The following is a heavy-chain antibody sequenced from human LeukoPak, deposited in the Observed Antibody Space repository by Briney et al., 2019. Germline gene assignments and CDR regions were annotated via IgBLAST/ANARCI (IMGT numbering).Heavy chain of an antibody. CDR3: GKVWRDDHISGSYLGLDH. CDR2: ISYDGNNK. Sequence: PGGSLRLSCAASGFSFDDYVMDWVPQAPGKGLEWVAGISYDGNNKHYADSVKGRFTISRDNYKNTLYLQMNRLGVEDTAIYFCGKVWRDDHISGSYLGLDHWGQATLVSDCS. J-gene: IGHJ4*02. D-gene: IGHD3-16*02. CDR1: GFSFDDYV. V-gene: IGHV3-30*18.